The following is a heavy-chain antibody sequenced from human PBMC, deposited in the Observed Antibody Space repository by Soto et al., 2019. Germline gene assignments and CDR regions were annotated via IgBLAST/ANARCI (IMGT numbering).Heavy chain of an antibody. V-gene: IGHV1-24*01. D-gene: IGHD2-8*01. CDR2: FDPEDGET. Sequence: GASVKVSCKVSGYTLTEFSMHWVRQAPGKGLEWMGGFDPEDGETIYAQKFQGRVTMTEDTSTDTAYMELSSLRSEDTAVYYCATAEGYCTNGVCYGTDWFDPWGQGTLVTVSS. CDR1: GYTLTEFS. CDR3: ATAEGYCTNGVCYGTDWFDP. J-gene: IGHJ5*02.